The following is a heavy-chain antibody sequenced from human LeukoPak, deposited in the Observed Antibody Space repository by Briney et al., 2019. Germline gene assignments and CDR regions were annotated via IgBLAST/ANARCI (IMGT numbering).Heavy chain of an antibody. V-gene: IGHV1-2*02. CDR2: INPNMGGT. Sequence: ASVKVSCKASGYTLTGYYMHWVPPAPGQGLEWMGWINPNMGGTNSAQKFKDRVTMTRDTSITTAYMDLSRLKSGNTAVYSCAGSISVAGPMFDGCGQGTLVTVSS. CDR3: AGSISVAGPMFDG. D-gene: IGHD6-19*01. CDR1: GYTLTGYY. J-gene: IGHJ4*02.